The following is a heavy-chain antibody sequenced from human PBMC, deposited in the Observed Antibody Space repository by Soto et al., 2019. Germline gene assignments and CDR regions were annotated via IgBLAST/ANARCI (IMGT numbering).Heavy chain of an antibody. V-gene: IGHV3-7*01. J-gene: IGHJ4*02. CDR3: ARELTGIPIFGVANDDYFDY. CDR2: IKQDGSEK. Sequence: GGSLRLSCAASGFTFSSYWMSWVRQAPGKGLEWVANIKQDGSEKYYVDSVKGRFTISRDNAKNSLYLQMNSLRAEDTAVYYCARELTGIPIFGVANDDYFDYWGQGTLVTVSS. CDR1: GFTFSSYW. D-gene: IGHD3-3*01.